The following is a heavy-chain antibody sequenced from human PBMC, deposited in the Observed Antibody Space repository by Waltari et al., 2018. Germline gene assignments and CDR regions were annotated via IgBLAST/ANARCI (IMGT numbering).Heavy chain of an antibody. CDR3: AGDRAIGLFFDY. J-gene: IGHJ4*02. CDR1: GDSISGNYW. CDR2: VHHSGKN. Sequence: QVQLQESGQGLVKPSGTLSLTCAVSGDSISGNYWWSWVRQSPEKGLEWIGQVHHSGKNHYKPSLQSRVARSVDRPKNQVSLNLSSVTAADTAIYYGAGDRAIGLFFDYWGRGTLVTVSS. V-gene: IGHV4-4*02. D-gene: IGHD2-2*01.